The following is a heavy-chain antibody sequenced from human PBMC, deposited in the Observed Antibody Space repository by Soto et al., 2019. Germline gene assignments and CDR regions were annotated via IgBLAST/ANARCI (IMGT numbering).Heavy chain of an antibody. CDR3: ARVISSSRIYYYYGMDV. CDR2: IYYSGST. V-gene: IGHV4-30-4*01. J-gene: IGHJ6*02. CDR1: GGSISSGDYY. D-gene: IGHD6-6*01. Sequence: PSETLSLTCTVSGGSISSGDYYWSWIRQPPGKGLEWIGYIYYSGSTYYNPSLKSRVTISVDTSKNQFSLKLSSVTAADTAVYYCARVISSSRIYYYYGMDVWGQGTTVTVSS.